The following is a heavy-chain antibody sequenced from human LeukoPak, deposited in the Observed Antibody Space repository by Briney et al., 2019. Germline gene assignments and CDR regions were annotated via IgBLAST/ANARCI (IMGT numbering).Heavy chain of an antibody. D-gene: IGHD3-10*01. CDR2: ISSSSSYI. CDR3: ARVPGSYYYFDY. J-gene: IGHJ4*02. CDR1: GFTFSSYS. V-gene: IGHV3-21*01. Sequence: PGGSLRLSCAASGFTFSSYSMNWVRQAPGKGLEWVSSISSSSSYIYYADSVKGRFTISRDNAKNSLYLQMNSLRAEDTAVYYCARVPGSYYYFDYWGQGTLVTVSS.